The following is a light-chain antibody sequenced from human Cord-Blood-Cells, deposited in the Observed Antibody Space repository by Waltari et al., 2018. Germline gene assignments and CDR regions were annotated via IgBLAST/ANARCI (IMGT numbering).Light chain of an antibody. CDR1: SRDVGSYNL. V-gene: IGLV2-23*03. CDR3: CSYAGSSTFDVV. Sequence: QSALTQPASVSGSPGQSITISCPGTSRDVGSYNLVSCYQQHPGKAPKLMIYGGSKRPSGVSNRFSGSKSGNTASLTISGLQAEDEADYYCCSYAGSSTFDVVFGGGTKLTVL. CDR2: GGS. J-gene: IGLJ2*01.